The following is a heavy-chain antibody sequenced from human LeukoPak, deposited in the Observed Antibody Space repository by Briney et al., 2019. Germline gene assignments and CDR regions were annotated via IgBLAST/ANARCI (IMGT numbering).Heavy chain of an antibody. CDR2: ISSSSSYI. V-gene: IGHV3-21*01. CDR3: ARDQSDLPPVPNDY. CDR1: GFTFSSYS. J-gene: IGHJ4*02. Sequence: PGGSLRLSCAASGFTFSSYSMNWVRQAPGKGLEWVSSISSSSSYIYYADSVKGRFTISRDNAKNSLYLQMNSLRAEDTAVYYCARDQSDLPPVPNDYWGQGTLVTVSS.